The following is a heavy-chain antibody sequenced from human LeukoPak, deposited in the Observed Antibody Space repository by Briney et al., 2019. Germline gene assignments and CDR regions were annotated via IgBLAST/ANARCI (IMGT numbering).Heavy chain of an antibody. J-gene: IGHJ4*02. CDR3: ARGWDYWRGYFDY. CDR1: GGTFSSYA. V-gene: IGHV1-69*13. CDR2: IIPIFGTA. D-gene: IGHD1-7*01. Sequence: SVKVSCKASGGTFSSYAISWVRQAPGQGLEWMGGIIPIFGTANYAQKFQGRVTITADESTSTAYMELSSLRSEDTAVYYCARGWDYWRGYFDYWGQGTLITVSS.